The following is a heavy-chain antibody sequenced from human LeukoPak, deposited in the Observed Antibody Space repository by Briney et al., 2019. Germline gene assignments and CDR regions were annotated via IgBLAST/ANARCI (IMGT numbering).Heavy chain of an antibody. CDR1: GFTFSSYG. V-gene: IGHV3-30*02. J-gene: IGHJ4*02. Sequence: GGSLRLSCAASGFTFSSYGMHWVRQAPGKGLEWVAFIRYDGSNKYYADSVKGRFTISRDNSKNTLYLQMNSLRAEDTAVYYCAKDIAAAARFGFDYWGQGTLVTVSS. D-gene: IGHD6-13*01. CDR3: AKDIAAAARFGFDY. CDR2: IRYDGSNK.